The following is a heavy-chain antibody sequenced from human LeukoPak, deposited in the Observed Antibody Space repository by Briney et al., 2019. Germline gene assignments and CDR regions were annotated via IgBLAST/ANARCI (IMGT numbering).Heavy chain of an antibody. CDR1: GFSLTTTGMR. V-gene: IGHV2-70*04. CDR2: IDWDDDK. J-gene: IGHJ5*02. CDR3: ARLQGATVGAKWFDP. Sequence: SGPALVKPTQTLTLTCTFSGFSLTTTGMRVSWIRQPPGKALEWLARIDWDDDKFYSTSLKTRLTISKDTSKNQVVLTMTDMDPVDTATYYCARLQGATVGAKWFDPWGREPWSPSPQ. D-gene: IGHD4/OR15-4a*01.